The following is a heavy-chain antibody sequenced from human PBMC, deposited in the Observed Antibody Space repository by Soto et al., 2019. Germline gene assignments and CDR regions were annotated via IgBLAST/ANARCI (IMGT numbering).Heavy chain of an antibody. V-gene: IGHV1-69*13. D-gene: IGHD6-13*01. CDR2: IIPIFGTA. Sequence: SVKVSCKASGGTFNSYAISWVRQAPGQGLEWMGGIIPIFGTANYAQKFQGRVTITADESTSTAYMELSSPRSEDTAVYYCPIDKQQLLHERFALDPWGRGTLVTVSS. CDR1: GGTFNSYA. J-gene: IGHJ5*02. CDR3: PIDKQQLLHERFALDP.